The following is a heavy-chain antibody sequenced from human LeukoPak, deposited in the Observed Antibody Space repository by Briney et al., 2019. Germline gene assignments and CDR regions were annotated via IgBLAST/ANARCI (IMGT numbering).Heavy chain of an antibody. V-gene: IGHV1-69*04. J-gene: IGHJ6*02. CDR3: ARAPGGYCSSTSCPPFHYGMDV. CDR1: GGTFSSYA. D-gene: IGHD2-2*03. CDR2: IIPIFGIA. Sequence: SVKVSFKASGGTFSSYAISWVRQAPGQGLEWMGRIIPIFGIANYAQKFQGRVTITADKSTSTAYMELSSLRSEDTAVYYCARAPGGYCSSTSCPPFHYGMDVWGQGTTVTVSS.